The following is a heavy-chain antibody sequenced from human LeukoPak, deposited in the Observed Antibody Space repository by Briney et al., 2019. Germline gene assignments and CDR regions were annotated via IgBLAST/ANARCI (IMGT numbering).Heavy chain of an antibody. CDR2: ISSGSSTI. V-gene: IGHV3-48*02. CDR1: GFXFNTYS. J-gene: IGHJ4*02. Sequence: PGGSLRLSCGASGFXFNTYSMNWVRQARGKGLEWVSYISSGSSTIYYADSVNGRLTISRDNAKNALYLQMNSLRDEDTAVYYCARGNRAFDYWGQGTLVTVSS. CDR3: ARGNRAFDY. D-gene: IGHD1-14*01.